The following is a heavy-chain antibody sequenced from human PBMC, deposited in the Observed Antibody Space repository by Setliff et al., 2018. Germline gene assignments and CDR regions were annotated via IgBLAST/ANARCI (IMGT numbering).Heavy chain of an antibody. J-gene: IGHJ4*02. D-gene: IGHD3-10*01. CDR3: ATGITMVRTFDY. Sequence: ASVKVSCKASGYTFTSYDINWVRQATGQGLEWMGWMNPNSGNTGYAQKFQGRVTMTRNTSISTAYMELSSLRSEDTAVYYCATGITMVRTFDYWGQGTLVTVSS. CDR1: GYTFTSYD. V-gene: IGHV1-8*01. CDR2: MNPNSGNT.